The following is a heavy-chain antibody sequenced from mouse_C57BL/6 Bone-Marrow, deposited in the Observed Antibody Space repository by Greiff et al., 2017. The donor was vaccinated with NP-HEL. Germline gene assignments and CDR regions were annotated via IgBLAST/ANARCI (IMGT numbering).Heavy chain of an antibody. CDR2: ISNGGGST. V-gene: IGHV5-12*01. CDR1: GFTFSDYY. Sequence: EVMLVESGGGLVQPGGSLKLSCAASGFTFSDYYMYWVRQTPEKRLEWVAYISNGGGSTYYPDTVKGRFTISRDNAKNTLYLQMSSLKSEDTDMYYCARQLDYWGQGTTLTVSS. CDR3: ARQLDY. J-gene: IGHJ2*01.